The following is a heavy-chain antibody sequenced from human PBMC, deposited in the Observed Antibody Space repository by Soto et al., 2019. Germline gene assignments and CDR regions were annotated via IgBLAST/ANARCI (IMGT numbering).Heavy chain of an antibody. V-gene: IGHV3-30*18. CDR1: GFTFSSYG. J-gene: IGHJ4*02. CDR3: AKDPKGLVVVAEYYFDY. D-gene: IGHD2-15*01. Sequence: GSLRLSCAASGFTFSSYGMHWVRQAPGKGLEWVAVISYDGSNKYYADSVKGRFTISRDNSKNTLYLQMNSLRAEDTAVYYCAKDPKGLVVVAEYYFDYWGQGTLVTSPQ. CDR2: ISYDGSNK.